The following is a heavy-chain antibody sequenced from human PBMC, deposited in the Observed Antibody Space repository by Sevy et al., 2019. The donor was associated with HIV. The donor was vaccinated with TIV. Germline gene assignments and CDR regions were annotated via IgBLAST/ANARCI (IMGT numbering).Heavy chain of an antibody. J-gene: IGHJ6*03. CDR1: GFTFSSYS. D-gene: IGHD6-19*01. Sequence: GGSLRLSCSASGFTFSSYSMNWVRQAPGKGLEWVSSISSSSSYIYYADSVKGRFTISRDNAKNSLYLQTNSLRAEDTAVYYCARDSSGPDYYYYYYMDVWGKGTTVTVSS. CDR2: ISSSSSYI. CDR3: ARDSSGPDYYYYYYMDV. V-gene: IGHV3-21*01.